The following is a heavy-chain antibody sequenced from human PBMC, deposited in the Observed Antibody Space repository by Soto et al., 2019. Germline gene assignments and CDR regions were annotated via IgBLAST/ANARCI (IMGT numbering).Heavy chain of an antibody. V-gene: IGHV4-59*08. CDR2: IYYSGST. CDR1: GVSVSSYH. D-gene: IGHD6-6*01. Sequence: PETLSLTCTVSGVSVSSYHWSWIRQPPGKGLEWIGYIYYSGSTNSDPSLKSRVTFSVDTSKNQFSLTLRSVTAADTAVYFCAAPPRYWGQGTLVTVSS. CDR3: AAPPRY. J-gene: IGHJ4*02.